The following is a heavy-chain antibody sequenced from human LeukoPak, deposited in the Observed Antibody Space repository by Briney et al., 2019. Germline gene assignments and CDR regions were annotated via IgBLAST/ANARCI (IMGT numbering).Heavy chain of an antibody. CDR2: ISRSSSHI. D-gene: IGHD5-12*01. CDR3: ARDRAALARMGGMDV. CDR1: GFTFSTYD. V-gene: IGHV3-21*01. J-gene: IGHJ6*02. Sequence: SGGSLRLSCAAAGFTFSTYDMSWVRQAPGKGLEWVSYISRSSSHIYYADSMKGRLTISRDNAKSSLYLQMDSLRDEHTAIYYCARDRAALARMGGMDVWGQGTTVTVFS.